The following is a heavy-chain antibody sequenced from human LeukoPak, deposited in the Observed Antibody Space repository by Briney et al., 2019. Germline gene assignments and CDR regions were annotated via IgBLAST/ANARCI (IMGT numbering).Heavy chain of an antibody. CDR3: AREDCSSTSCYRDDAFDI. D-gene: IGHD2-2*02. J-gene: IGHJ3*02. CDR2: IYHSGST. Sequence: SETLSLTCTVSGGSISSGGYYWSWIRQPPGKGLEWIGYIYHSGSTYYNPSLKSRVTMSVDTSKNQCTLKLCSVTAADTAVYYCAREDCSSTSCYRDDAFDIWGQGTMVTVSS. V-gene: IGHV4-30-2*01. CDR1: GGSISSGGYY.